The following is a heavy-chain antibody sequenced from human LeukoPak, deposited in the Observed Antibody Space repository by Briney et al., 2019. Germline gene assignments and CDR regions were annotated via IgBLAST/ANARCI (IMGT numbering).Heavy chain of an antibody. J-gene: IGHJ6*02. CDR3: ARAFATYPSAV. D-gene: IGHD2-2*02. Sequence: QAGGSLRLSCAASGFTFSSYWKHWVRQAPGKGLMWVSRINGDGSTTNYADSVKGRFTISRDNAKNTLYLQMNSLRAEDTAVYYCARAFATYPSAVWGQGTTVTVSS. CDR1: GFTFSSYW. CDR2: INGDGSTT. V-gene: IGHV3-74*01.